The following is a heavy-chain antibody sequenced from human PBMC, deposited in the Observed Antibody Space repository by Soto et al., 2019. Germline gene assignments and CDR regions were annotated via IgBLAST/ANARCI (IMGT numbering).Heavy chain of an antibody. CDR2: ISWNSGSI. V-gene: IGHV3-9*01. Sequence: EVQLVESGGGLVQPGRSLRLSCAASGFTFDDYAMHWVRQAPGKGLEWVSGISWNSGSIGYADSVKGRFTISRDNAKKSLYLQMNSLRAEDTALYYCAKDNRDYYYYGMDVWGQGTTVTVSS. CDR1: GFTFDDYA. CDR3: AKDNRDYYYYGMDV. J-gene: IGHJ6*02.